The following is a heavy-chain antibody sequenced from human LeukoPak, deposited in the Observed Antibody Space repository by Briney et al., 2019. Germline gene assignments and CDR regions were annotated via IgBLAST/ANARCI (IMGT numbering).Heavy chain of an antibody. CDR3: ARVVGGIAAAGYFDY. CDR2: INHSGST. CDR1: SGSISTSNYY. Sequence: SETLSLTCTVSSGSISTSNYYWGWVRQPPGKGLEWIGSINHSGSTNYNPSLKSRVSISADTSKNQFSLKLSSVTAADTAVYYCARVVGGIAAAGYFDYWGQGALVTVSS. J-gene: IGHJ4*02. D-gene: IGHD6-13*01. V-gene: IGHV4-39*07.